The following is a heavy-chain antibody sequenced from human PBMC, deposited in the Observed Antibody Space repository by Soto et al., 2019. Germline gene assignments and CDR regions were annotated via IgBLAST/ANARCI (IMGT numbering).Heavy chain of an antibody. V-gene: IGHV3-21*01. D-gene: IGHD6-13*01. J-gene: IGHJ5*02. CDR2: ISSSSSYI. CDR3: ARDHFLVAAGGNWFDP. CDR1: GFTFSSYS. Sequence: PGGSLRLSCAASGFTFSSYSMNWVRQAPGKGLEWVSSISSSSSYIYYADSVKGRFTISRDNAKNSLYLQMNSLRAEDTAVYYCARDHFLVAAGGNWFDPWGQGTLVTVSS.